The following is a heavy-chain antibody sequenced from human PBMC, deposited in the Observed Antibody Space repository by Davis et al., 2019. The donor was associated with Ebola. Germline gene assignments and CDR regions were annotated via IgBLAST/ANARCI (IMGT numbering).Heavy chain of an antibody. J-gene: IGHJ6*03. Sequence: PSETLSLTCSVYGGAIASSAHVWGRIRQSPGKGLEYIGIFLYGGTTHSSPSLKSRATMSIDTSQNQFSLELTSVTAADTATYYCARGFSMKAVAQNGYMDVWGKGTTVTVSS. V-gene: IGHV4-39*07. CDR1: GGAIASSAHV. CDR2: FLYGGTT. D-gene: IGHD3-22*01. CDR3: ARGFSMKAVAQNGYMDV.